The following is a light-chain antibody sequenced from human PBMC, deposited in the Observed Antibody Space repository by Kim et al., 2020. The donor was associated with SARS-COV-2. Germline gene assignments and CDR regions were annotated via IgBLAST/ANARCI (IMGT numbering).Light chain of an antibody. CDR2: RDS. CDR3: QVWDSSTAV. CDR1: NIGSKN. J-gene: IGLJ3*02. Sequence: SVARGQTARITCGGNNIGSKNVPWYQQKPGQAPVLVIYRDSNRPSGIPERFSGSNSGNTATLTISRAQAGDEADYYCQVWDSSTAVFGGGTQLTVL. V-gene: IGLV3-9*01.